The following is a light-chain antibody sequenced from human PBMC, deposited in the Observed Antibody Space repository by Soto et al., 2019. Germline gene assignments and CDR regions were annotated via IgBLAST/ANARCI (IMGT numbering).Light chain of an antibody. CDR3: FSYGRL. Sequence: QSALSQPASVSGSPGQSITISCTGTSSDVGSYNLVSWYQQHPGKAPKLMIYEGSKRPSGVSDRFSGSKSGNAASLTISGLQPEDEADYYCFSYGRLFGGGTKLTVL. V-gene: IGLV2-23*01. J-gene: IGLJ2*01. CDR1: SSDVGSYNL. CDR2: EGS.